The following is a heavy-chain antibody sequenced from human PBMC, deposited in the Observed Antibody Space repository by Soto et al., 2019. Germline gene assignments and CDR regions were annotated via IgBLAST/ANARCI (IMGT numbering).Heavy chain of an antibody. Sequence: PGGSLRLSCAVSGFTLSGYHMDWVRRAPERGLEWVSYISSSSSTIYYADSVKGRFTISRDNAKNSLYLQMNSLRDEDTAVYYCARDPGSSWRDYYYGMDVWGQGTTVTVSS. V-gene: IGHV3-48*02. CDR3: ARDPGSSWRDYYYGMDV. CDR2: ISSSSSTI. J-gene: IGHJ6*02. D-gene: IGHD6-13*01. CDR1: GFTLSGYH.